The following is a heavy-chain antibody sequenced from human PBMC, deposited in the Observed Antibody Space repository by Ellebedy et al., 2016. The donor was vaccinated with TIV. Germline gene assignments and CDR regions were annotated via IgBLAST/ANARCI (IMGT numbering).Heavy chain of an antibody. J-gene: IGHJ6*02. D-gene: IGHD3-3*01. CDR2: IKQDGSEK. V-gene: IGHV3-7*01. CDR1: GFTVSSNY. Sequence: GGSLRLXCAASGFTVSSNYMSWVRQAPGKGLEWVANIKQDGSEKYYVDSVKGRFTISRDNAKNSLYLQMNSLRAEDTAVYYCARVLWSVPYYYYGMDVWGQGTTVTVSS. CDR3: ARVLWSVPYYYYGMDV.